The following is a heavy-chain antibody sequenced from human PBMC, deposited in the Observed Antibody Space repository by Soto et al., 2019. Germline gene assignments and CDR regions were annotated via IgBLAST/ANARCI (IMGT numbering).Heavy chain of an antibody. D-gene: IGHD3-22*01. CDR2: IYPGDSDT. V-gene: IGHV5-51*01. J-gene: IGHJ6*02. Sequence: GESLKISCKGSGYSFTSYWIGWVRQMPGKGLEWMGIIYPGDSDTRYSPSFQGQVTISADKSISTAYLQWSSLKASDTAMYFCVSQWYYYDSSGYYDLGMDVWGQGTTVTVSS. CDR1: GYSFTSYW. CDR3: VSQWYYYDSSGYYDLGMDV.